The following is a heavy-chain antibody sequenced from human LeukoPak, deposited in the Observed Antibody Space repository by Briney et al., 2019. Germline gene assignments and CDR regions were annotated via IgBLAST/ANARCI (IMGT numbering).Heavy chain of an antibody. V-gene: IGHV3-23*01. Sequence: GGSLRLSCAAPGFTFSNYAMSWVRQAPGKGLEWVSAITGGGDNTYYADSVKGRFTISRDNSRTTLYLQMNSLRAEDTAVYYCAKDPSYYYDISGYSNWFDSWGQGTLVTVSS. D-gene: IGHD3-22*01. J-gene: IGHJ5*01. CDR1: GFTFSNYA. CDR3: AKDPSYYYDISGYSNWFDS. CDR2: ITGGGDNT.